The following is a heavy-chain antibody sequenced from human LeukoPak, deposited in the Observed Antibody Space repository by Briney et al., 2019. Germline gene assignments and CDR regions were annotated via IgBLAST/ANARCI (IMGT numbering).Heavy chain of an antibody. Sequence: SETLSLTCTVSGGSISSGGNYWSWIRQHPGKGLEWIGYIYYTGSTNNNPSLKSRITLSVDTSKNQFSLRLSSVTAADTAVYYCAGSGYDGDAFDIWGQGTMVTVSS. CDR1: GGSISSGGNY. CDR3: AGSGYDGDAFDI. D-gene: IGHD3-22*01. V-gene: IGHV4-31*03. CDR2: IYYTGST. J-gene: IGHJ3*02.